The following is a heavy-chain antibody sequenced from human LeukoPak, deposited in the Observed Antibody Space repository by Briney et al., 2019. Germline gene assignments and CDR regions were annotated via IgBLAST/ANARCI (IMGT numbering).Heavy chain of an antibody. CDR2: IYTSGST. CDR3: ASQLADIVVVPAAGDAFDI. Sequence: SQTLSLTCTVSGGSISSGSYYWSWIRQPAGKGLEWIGRIYTSGSTNYNPSLKSRVTISVDTSKNQFSLKLSSVTAADTAVYYCASQLADIVVVPAAGDAFDIWGQGTMVTVSS. V-gene: IGHV4-61*02. CDR1: GGSISSGSYY. J-gene: IGHJ3*02. D-gene: IGHD2-2*01.